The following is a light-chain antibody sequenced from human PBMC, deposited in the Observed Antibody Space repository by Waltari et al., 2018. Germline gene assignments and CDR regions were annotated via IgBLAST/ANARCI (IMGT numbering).Light chain of an antibody. V-gene: IGKV3-20*01. CDR2: DAS. CDR3: QQYGPSYT. J-gene: IGKJ2*01. Sequence: EIVLTQSLGTLSLSQGERATLSCRASHPVSSSYLAWYQQIPGRAPRPLSYDASNRATGIPDRFIAGGSGTDFTLTITRLEPEDVAVYYCQQYGPSYTFGQGTKLEI. CDR1: HPVSSSY.